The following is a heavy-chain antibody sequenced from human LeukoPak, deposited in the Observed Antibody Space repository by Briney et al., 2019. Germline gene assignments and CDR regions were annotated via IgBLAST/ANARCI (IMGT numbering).Heavy chain of an antibody. CDR1: GFNFDDYA. CDR3: AKDRVPDYYDSFEKGRYYYYGMDV. J-gene: IGHJ6*02. V-gene: IGHV3-9*01. D-gene: IGHD3-22*01. Sequence: GGSLRLSCAASGFNFDDYAMHWVRQAPGKGLEWVSGISWNSGSIGYADSVKGRFTISRDNAKNSLYLQMNSLRAEDTALYYCAKDRVPDYYDSFEKGRYYYYGMDVWGQGTTVTVSS. CDR2: ISWNSGSI.